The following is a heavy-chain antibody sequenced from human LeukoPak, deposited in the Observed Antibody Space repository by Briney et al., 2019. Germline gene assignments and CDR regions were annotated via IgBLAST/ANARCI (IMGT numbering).Heavy chain of an antibody. V-gene: IGHV1-8*03. CDR2: INLNSGNT. CDR3: ASHYYDSSGYYYVNFDY. CDR1: GYTFTRYD. Sequence: GASVKVSCTASGYTFTRYDINWVRQATGQGLEWMGWINLNSGNTGYAQKFQGRVTITRDTSIRTAYMEVSSLKSEDTAVYYCASHYYDSSGYYYVNFDYWGQEPWSPSPQ. J-gene: IGHJ4*01. D-gene: IGHD3-22*01.